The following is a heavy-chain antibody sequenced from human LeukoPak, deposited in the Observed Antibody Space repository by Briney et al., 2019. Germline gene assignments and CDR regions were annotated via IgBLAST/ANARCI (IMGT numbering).Heavy chain of an antibody. V-gene: IGHV7-4-1*02. CDR3: ARDNWDGDGFDI. Sequence: GASVKVSCKASGYTFTKYAMNGVRQAPGQGLEWMGWINTDTGNPTYAQGFTGRFVFSLDTSDSTTYLEISSLKAEDTAIYYCARDNWDGDGFDIWGQGARVTVSS. D-gene: IGHD1-1*01. CDR1: GYTFTKYA. J-gene: IGHJ3*02. CDR2: INTDTGNP.